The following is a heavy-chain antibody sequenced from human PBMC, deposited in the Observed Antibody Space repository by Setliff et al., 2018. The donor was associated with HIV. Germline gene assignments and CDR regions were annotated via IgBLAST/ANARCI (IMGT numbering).Heavy chain of an antibody. CDR3: TRGSIVVAFDI. CDR1: GFTFSSYE. CDR2: INRSGSTI. V-gene: IGHV3-48*03. D-gene: IGHD1-26*01. Sequence: GESLKISCAASGFTFSSYEMNWVRQAPGKGLEWVSYINRSGSTIYNADSVKGRFTISRDNVKNSLYLQMNSLRAEDTAVYHCTRGSIVVAFDIWGQGTMVTVSS. J-gene: IGHJ3*02.